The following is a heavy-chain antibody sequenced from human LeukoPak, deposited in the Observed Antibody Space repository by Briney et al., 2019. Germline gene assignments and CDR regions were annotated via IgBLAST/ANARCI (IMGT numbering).Heavy chain of an antibody. J-gene: IGHJ4*02. CDR3: AKGSAWSHGYFDY. Sequence: GGSLRLSCAASGFTFSDYGMHWVRQAPGKGLEWVTFIRSDGINKYYSDSVKGRFTISRDNSKNTLYLQMNSLRPEDTAIYYCAKGSAWSHGYFDYRGQGTLVTVSS. CDR1: GFTFSDYG. D-gene: IGHD6-19*01. V-gene: IGHV3-30*02. CDR2: IRSDGINK.